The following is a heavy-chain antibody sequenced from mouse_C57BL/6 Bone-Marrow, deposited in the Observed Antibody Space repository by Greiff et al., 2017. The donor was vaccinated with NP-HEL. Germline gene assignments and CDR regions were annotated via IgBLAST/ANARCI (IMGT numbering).Heavy chain of an antibody. CDR1: GYTFTSYD. J-gene: IGHJ1*03. D-gene: IGHD2-2*01. CDR2: IYPRDGST. CDR3: AKEGSTMVTTGDWYFDV. V-gene: IGHV1-85*01. Sequence: VQLQQSGPELVKPGASVKLSCKASGYTFTSYDINWVKQRPGQGLEWIGWIYPRDGSTKYNEKFKGKATLTVDTSSSTAYMELHSLTSEDSAVYFCAKEGSTMVTTGDWYFDVWGTGTTVTVSS.